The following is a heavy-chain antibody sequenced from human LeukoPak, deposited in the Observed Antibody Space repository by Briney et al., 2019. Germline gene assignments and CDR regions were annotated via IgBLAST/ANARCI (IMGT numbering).Heavy chain of an antibody. CDR2: XNXXSGGT. V-gene: IGHV1-2*06. D-gene: IGHD3-9*01. Sequence: ASVKVSCKASGYTFTGYYMHWVRQAPGQGLEWMGRXNXXSGGTNYAQKFQGRVTMTRDTSISTAYMELSRLRSDDTAVYHCARDHVLRYFDWPRMSYYYYGMDVWGQGTTVTVSS. CDR3: ARDHVLRYFDWPRMSYYYYGMDV. J-gene: IGHJ6*02. CDR1: GYTFTGYY.